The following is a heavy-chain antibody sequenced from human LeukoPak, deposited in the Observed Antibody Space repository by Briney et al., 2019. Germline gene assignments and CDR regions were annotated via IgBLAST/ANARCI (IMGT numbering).Heavy chain of an antibody. CDR1: GGSFSGYY. CDR2: ISYSGSP. J-gene: IGHJ4*02. Sequence: NPSETLSLTCAVYGGSFSGYYWGFIRQSPGKGLEWIGSISYSGSPYYNPSLKSRVTISLDTSKSQFSLKLNSVTAADTAVYYCARDHRGNSGAPFDCWGQGILVTVSS. V-gene: IGHV4-34*01. D-gene: IGHD1-26*01. CDR3: ARDHRGNSGAPFDC.